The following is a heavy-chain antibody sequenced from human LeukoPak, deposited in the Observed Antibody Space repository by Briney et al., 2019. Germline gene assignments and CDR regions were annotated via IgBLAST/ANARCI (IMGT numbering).Heavy chain of an antibody. V-gene: IGHV3-48*03. Sequence: GGSLRLSCAASGFTFSSFEMNWVRQAPGKGLEWISHISRSDTTIYADSVKGRFTISRDNAKNSLYLQMNSLRAEDTAVYYCAELGITMIGGVWGKGTTVTISS. J-gene: IGHJ6*04. D-gene: IGHD3-10*02. CDR2: ISRSDTTI. CDR3: AELGITMIGGV. CDR1: GFTFSSFE.